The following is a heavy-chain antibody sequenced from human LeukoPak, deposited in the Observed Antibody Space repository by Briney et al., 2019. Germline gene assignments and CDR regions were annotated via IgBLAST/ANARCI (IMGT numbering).Heavy chain of an antibody. CDR1: GFAFSYYW. J-gene: IGHJ4*02. CDR3: ARHTSDWYKEGAN. CDR2: IKQDGSEK. Sequence: GGSLRLSCAASGFAFSYYWMNWVRQAPGKGLEWVANIKQDGSEKSYVDSVKGRFTISRDNAKNTLYLQITTLRAEDTAVYFCARHTSDWYKEGANWGQGTPVTVSS. V-gene: IGHV3-7*01. D-gene: IGHD6-19*01.